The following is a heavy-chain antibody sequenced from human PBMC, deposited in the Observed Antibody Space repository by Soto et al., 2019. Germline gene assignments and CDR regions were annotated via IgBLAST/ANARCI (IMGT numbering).Heavy chain of an antibody. Sequence: PGGSLRLSCAASGFTFSNYAMSWVRQPAGKGLEWVSITRGNGGAASYADSVKGRFTISRDNSKNTLYLLMNGLRAEDTAVYYCVKGYGMDVWGQGTMVTVSS. J-gene: IGHJ6*02. CDR2: TRGNGGAA. D-gene: IGHD3-10*01. CDR3: VKGYGMDV. CDR1: GFTFSNYA. V-gene: IGHV3-23*01.